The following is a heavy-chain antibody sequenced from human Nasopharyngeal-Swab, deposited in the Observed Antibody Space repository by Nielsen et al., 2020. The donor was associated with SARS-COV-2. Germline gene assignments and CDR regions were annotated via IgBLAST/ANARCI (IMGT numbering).Heavy chain of an antibody. J-gene: IGHJ4*02. CDR1: GFAFSSYS. CDR2: ISSSSSYI. CDR3: ARVTYYYGSGGNFDY. Sequence: GGSLRLSCAASGFAFSSYSMNWVRQAPGKGLEWVSSISSSSSYIYYADSVKGRFTISRDNAKNSLYLQMNSLRAEDTAVYYCARVTYYYGSGGNFDYWGQGTLVTVSS. D-gene: IGHD3-10*01. V-gene: IGHV3-21*01.